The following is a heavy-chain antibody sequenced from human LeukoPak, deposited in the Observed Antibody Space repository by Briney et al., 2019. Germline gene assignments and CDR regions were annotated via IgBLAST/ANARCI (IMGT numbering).Heavy chain of an antibody. D-gene: IGHD3-3*01. J-gene: IGHJ6*03. CDR2: IYHSGST. Sequence: SETLSLTCTVSGYSISSGYYWGWIRQPPGKGLEWIGSIYHSGSTYYNPSLKSRVTISVDTSKNQFSLKLSSVTAADTAVYYCARGRVEGYDFWSGYSHRGYYYMDVWGKGTTVTVSS. V-gene: IGHV4-38-2*02. CDR1: GYSISSGYY. CDR3: ARGRVEGYDFWSGYSHRGYYYMDV.